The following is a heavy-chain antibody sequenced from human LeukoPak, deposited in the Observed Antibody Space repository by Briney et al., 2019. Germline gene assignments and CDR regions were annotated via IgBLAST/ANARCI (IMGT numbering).Heavy chain of an antibody. J-gene: IGHJ4*02. CDR1: GYSISSGYY. CDR2: IYHSGST. CDR3: ARSMVRGVVVWYFDY. D-gene: IGHD3-10*01. V-gene: IGHV4-38-2*01. Sequence: SETLSLTCAVSGYSISSGYYWGWIRQPPGKGLEWIGSIYHSGSTYYNPSLKSRVTISVDTSKNQFSLKLSSVTAADTAVYYCARSMVRGVVVWYFDYWGQGTLVTVSS.